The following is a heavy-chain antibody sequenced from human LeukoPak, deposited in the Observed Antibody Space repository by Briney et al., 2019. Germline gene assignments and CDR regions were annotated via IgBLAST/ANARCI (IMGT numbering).Heavy chain of an antibody. CDR1: GYPFTNDW. Sequence: GESLKISCNGAGYPFTNDWFGWVRQMPGKGLEWMGVIYPGDSDTRYSPSFQGQVTISADKSISTAYLQWSSLKASDTAMYYCAIRYDSSDYYNYWGQGTLVTVSS. CDR2: IYPGDSDT. V-gene: IGHV5-51*01. D-gene: IGHD3-22*01. CDR3: AIRYDSSDYYNY. J-gene: IGHJ4*02.